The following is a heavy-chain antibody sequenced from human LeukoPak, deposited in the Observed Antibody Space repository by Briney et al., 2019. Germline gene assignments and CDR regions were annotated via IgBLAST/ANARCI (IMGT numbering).Heavy chain of an antibody. CDR2: IYHSGST. Sequence: SETLSLTCAVSGYSISSGYYWGWIRQPPGKGLEWIGSIYHSGSTYYNPSLKSRVTISVDTSKNQFSLKLSSVTAADTAVYYCAREEVFNWFYPWGQGALGSVSS. D-gene: IGHD3-10*01. CDR1: GYSISSGYY. V-gene: IGHV4-38-2*02. J-gene: IGHJ5*02. CDR3: AREEVFNWFYP.